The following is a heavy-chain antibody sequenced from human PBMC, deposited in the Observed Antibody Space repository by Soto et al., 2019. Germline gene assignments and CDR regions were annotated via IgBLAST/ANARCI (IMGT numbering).Heavy chain of an antibody. CDR1: GGSISSADSY. CDR3: ARDAAHYYDSRSGLDV. D-gene: IGHD3-10*01. V-gene: IGHV4-30-4*01. Sequence: QVQLQESGPGLVKPSQTLSLTCSVSGGSISSADSYWNWIRQPPGKGLEWIGYIYYSGTTYYNPSLESRLTISXXPXKXXFSLKLSSVTAADTAVYYCARDAAHYYDSRSGLDVWGQGTTVTVSS. J-gene: IGHJ6*02. CDR2: IYYSGTT.